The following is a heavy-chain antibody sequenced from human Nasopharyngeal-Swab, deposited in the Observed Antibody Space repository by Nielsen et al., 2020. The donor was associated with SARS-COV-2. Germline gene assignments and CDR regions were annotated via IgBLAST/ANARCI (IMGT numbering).Heavy chain of an antibody. V-gene: IGHV3-30*03. CDR3: ARDRRDYGTTDSYYYGMDV. CDR1: GFTFSSYG. J-gene: IGHJ6*02. D-gene: IGHD1/OR15-1a*01. Sequence: GESLKISCAASGFTFSSYGMHWVRQAPGKGLEWVAVISYDGSNKYYADSVKGRFTISRENAKNSLYLQMNSLRAGDTAVYYCARDRRDYGTTDSYYYGMDVWGQGTTVTVSS. CDR2: ISYDGSNK.